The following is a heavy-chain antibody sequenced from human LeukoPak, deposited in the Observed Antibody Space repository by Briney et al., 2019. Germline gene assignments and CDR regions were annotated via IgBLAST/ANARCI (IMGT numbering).Heavy chain of an antibody. D-gene: IGHD3-10*01. CDR1: GFTFSSYG. Sequence: GGSLRLSCAAPGFTFSSYGMHWVRQAPGKGLEWVAFIRYDGSKKYYANSVKGRFTISRDNSKNTLYLQMNSLRAEDTAVYYCAMAPYYYYGMDVWGQGTTVTVSS. J-gene: IGHJ6*02. CDR3: AMAPYYYYGMDV. V-gene: IGHV3-30*02. CDR2: IRYDGSKK.